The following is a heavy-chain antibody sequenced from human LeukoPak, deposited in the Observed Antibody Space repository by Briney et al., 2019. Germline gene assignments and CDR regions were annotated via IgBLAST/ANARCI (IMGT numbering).Heavy chain of an antibody. Sequence: SETLSLTCSVSGASISSYYWSWIRQPPGKGLEWIGYIHNSGNTNYNPSLKRRVTISVDTPKKELSLKLTPVTAADTAVYYCASQYDFWSFDPWGQGTLVTVSS. CDR3: ASQYDFWSFDP. CDR1: GASISSYY. D-gene: IGHD3-3*01. CDR2: IHNSGNT. V-gene: IGHV4-59*08. J-gene: IGHJ5*02.